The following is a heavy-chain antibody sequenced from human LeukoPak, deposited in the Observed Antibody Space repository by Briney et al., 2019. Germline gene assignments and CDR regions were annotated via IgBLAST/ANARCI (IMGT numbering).Heavy chain of an antibody. J-gene: IGHJ3*02. Sequence: GASVKVSCKASGYTFTSSGISWVRQAPGQGLEWMGWISAYNGNTNYAQKLQGRVTMTTDTSTSTAYMELRSLRSDDTAVYYCARDGVVVAATHAFDIWGQGTMVTVSS. V-gene: IGHV1-18*01. CDR2: ISAYNGNT. CDR3: ARDGVVVAATHAFDI. D-gene: IGHD2-15*01. CDR1: GYTFTSSG.